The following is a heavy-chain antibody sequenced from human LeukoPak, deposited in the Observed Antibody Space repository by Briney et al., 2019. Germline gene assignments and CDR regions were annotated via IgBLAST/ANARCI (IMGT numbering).Heavy chain of an antibody. V-gene: IGHV3-23*01. Sequence: SGGSLRLSCAASGLRFSSYAMSWVRQSPGKGLEWVSAISGNGGNTYYADSVKGRFTISRDNSENTLYLQMDSLSAEDSAVYYCAKDLPYYDFWSGYLYSAGSLGYFDYWGQGTLVTVSS. CDR2: ISGNGGNT. J-gene: IGHJ4*02. D-gene: IGHD3-3*01. CDR3: AKDLPYYDFWSGYLYSAGSLGYFDY. CDR1: GLRFSSYA.